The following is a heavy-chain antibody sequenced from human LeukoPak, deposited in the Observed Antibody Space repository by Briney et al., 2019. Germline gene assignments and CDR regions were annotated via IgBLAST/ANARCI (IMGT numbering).Heavy chain of an antibody. CDR1: GFTFSSYA. CDR3: AKDHGLLGYYFDY. CDR2: ISGSGGTT. V-gene: IGHV3-23*01. J-gene: IGHJ4*02. Sequence: PGGPLRLSCAASGFTFSSYAMNWVRQAPGKGLEWVSVISGSGGTTYYTDSVKGRFTISRDNSKNTLYLQMNSLRAEDTAVYYCAKDHGLLGYYFDYWGQGTLVTVSS. D-gene: IGHD3-22*01.